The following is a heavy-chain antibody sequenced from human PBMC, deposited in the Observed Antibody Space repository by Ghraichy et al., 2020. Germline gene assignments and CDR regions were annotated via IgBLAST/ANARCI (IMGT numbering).Heavy chain of an antibody. J-gene: IGHJ6*02. CDR3: ARASRVVRFYYYDALDV. CDR2: ISSSSRTI. CDR1: GFSFSNYI. D-gene: IGHD4-23*01. Sequence: AGSLRLSCAASGFSFSNYIMNWVRQAPGKGLEWVSHISSSSRTISYADSVKGRFTVSRDNAKNSLFLQMNSLRDEDTDVYYWARASRVVRFYYYDALDVWGQGTTVTVSS. V-gene: IGHV3-48*02.